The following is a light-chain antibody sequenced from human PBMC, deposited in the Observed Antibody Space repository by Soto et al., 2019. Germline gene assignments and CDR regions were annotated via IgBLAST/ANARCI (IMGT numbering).Light chain of an antibody. J-gene: IGKJ5*01. CDR1: QSISTN. Sequence: EIVVTQSPATLSVSPGERATLSCRASQSISTNLAWYHQKPGQAPRLLIYGASTRATGIPARFSGSGSGTDFTLTISSLEPEDFAIYYCQQRYNWPPITFGQGTRLEI. CDR3: QQRYNWPPIT. V-gene: IGKV3-11*01. CDR2: GAS.